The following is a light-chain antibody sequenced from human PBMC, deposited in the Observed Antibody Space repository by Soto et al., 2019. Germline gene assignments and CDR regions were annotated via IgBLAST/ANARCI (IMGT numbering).Light chain of an antibody. CDR3: QQYDHPPYT. CDR1: QSVDRY. Sequence: EIVLTQSPATLSLSPGDRATLSCRASQSVDRYLAWYQQKPGQAPRLLIYDASSRATGIPARFSGSGSGTDFTLTISSLEPEDIATYYCQQYDHPPYTFGQGTKLEI. CDR2: DAS. V-gene: IGKV3-11*01. J-gene: IGKJ2*01.